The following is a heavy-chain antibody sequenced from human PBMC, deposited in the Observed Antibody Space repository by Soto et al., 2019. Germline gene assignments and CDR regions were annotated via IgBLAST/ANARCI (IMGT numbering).Heavy chain of an antibody. Sequence: VGSLRLSCAASGFTFSSYSMNWVRQAPGKGLEWVSSISSSSSYIYYADSVKGRFTISRDNAKNSLYLQMNSLRAEDTAVYYCARADYKDYYYYGMDVWGQGTTVTVSS. D-gene: IGHD4-4*01. J-gene: IGHJ6*02. CDR2: ISSSSSYI. V-gene: IGHV3-21*01. CDR3: ARADYKDYYYYGMDV. CDR1: GFTFSSYS.